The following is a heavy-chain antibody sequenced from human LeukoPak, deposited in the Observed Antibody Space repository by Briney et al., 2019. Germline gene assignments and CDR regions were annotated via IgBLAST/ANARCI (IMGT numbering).Heavy chain of an antibody. CDR1: GFTFSSYS. CDR2: ISSSSSTI. J-gene: IGHJ4*02. CDR3: ARDNSKGIRWPRHVGGYFDY. V-gene: IGHV3-48*01. Sequence: PGGSLRLSCAASGFTFSSYSMNWVRQAPGKGLEWVSYISSSSSTIYYADSVKGRFTISRDNAKNSLYLQMNSLRAEDTAVYYCARDNSKGIRWPRHVGGYFDYWGQGTLVTVSS. D-gene: IGHD4-23*01.